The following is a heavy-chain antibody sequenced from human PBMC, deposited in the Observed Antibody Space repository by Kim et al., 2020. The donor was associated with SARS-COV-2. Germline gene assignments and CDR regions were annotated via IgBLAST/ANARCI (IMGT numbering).Heavy chain of an antibody. CDR3: AKSNRIEPYSYAFSDS. CDR2: ISSSSVGS. Sequence: GGSLRLSCAASGFTFSTSGMTWVRQAPGKGLEWVSTISSSSVGSYYAGSVKGRFTISRDNSKNTLCLQMDSLRVEDTAVYYCAKSNRIEPYSYAFSDSWGQGTLVTVSS. J-gene: IGHJ4*02. CDR1: GFTFSTSG. V-gene: IGHV3-23*01. D-gene: IGHD3-16*01.